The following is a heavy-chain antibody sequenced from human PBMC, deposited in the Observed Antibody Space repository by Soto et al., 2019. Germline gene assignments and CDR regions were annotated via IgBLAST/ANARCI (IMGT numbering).Heavy chain of an antibody. Sequence: QVQLVQSGAEVKKPGSSVKVSCKASGGTFSSYTISWVRQAPGQGLEWMGRIIPILGIANYAQKFQGRVTITADKSTSTAYMELSSLRSEDTAVYYCATYGSRSYLRYGMDVWGQGTTVTVSS. J-gene: IGHJ6*02. CDR2: IIPILGIA. CDR3: ATYGSRSYLRYGMDV. CDR1: GGTFSSYT. D-gene: IGHD3-10*01. V-gene: IGHV1-69*02.